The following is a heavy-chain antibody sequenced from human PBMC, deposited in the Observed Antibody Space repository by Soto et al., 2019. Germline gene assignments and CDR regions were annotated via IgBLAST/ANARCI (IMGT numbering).Heavy chain of an antibody. J-gene: IGHJ4*02. D-gene: IGHD4-17*01. CDR1: GGSISSGGCY. CDR2: IYYSGST. Sequence: QVQLQESGPGLVKPSQTLSLPCTVYGGSISSGGCYWTCIRQYPGQGLEWFGYIYYSGSTFYHPSIKRRVSISVDTSKNQFSLNLSSLTAADTAVYYCARSLSVTIFDYWGQGTLVTVSS. V-gene: IGHV4-31*03. CDR3: ARSLSVTIFDY.